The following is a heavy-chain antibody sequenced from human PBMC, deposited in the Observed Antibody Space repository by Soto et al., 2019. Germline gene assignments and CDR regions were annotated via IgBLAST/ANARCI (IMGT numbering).Heavy chain of an antibody. J-gene: IGHJ3*02. D-gene: IGHD2-21*01. CDR1: GGSFSAYY. Sequence: QVQLQQWGAGLLKPSETLSLTCAVYGGSFSAYYWSWIRQPPGRGLEWIGEIIHSGSTNYNTSLKSRVTISVDTSKNQVSQRLSTVTAADTAVYYCAGGMVKRRAFDIWGQGTMVTVSS. CDR2: IIHSGST. CDR3: AGGMVKRRAFDI. V-gene: IGHV4-34*01.